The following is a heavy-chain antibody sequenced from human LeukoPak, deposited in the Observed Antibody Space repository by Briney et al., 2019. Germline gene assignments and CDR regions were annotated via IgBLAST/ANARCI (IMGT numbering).Heavy chain of an antibody. CDR3: ARHMTVTYDAFDI. Sequence: SETLSLTCIVSAGSTRGYYWSWIRQPLGKGLEWIGYIYYSGSTKYNPSLQSRVTISVDTSERQFSLKLSSVTAADTAAYYCARHMTVTYDAFDIWGQGTMVTVSS. D-gene: IGHD3-22*01. J-gene: IGHJ3*02. CDR2: IYYSGST. CDR1: AGSTRGYY. V-gene: IGHV4-59*08.